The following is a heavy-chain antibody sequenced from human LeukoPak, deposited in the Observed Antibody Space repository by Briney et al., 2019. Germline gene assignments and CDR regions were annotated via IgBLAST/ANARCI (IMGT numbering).Heavy chain of an antibody. J-gene: IGHJ1*01. V-gene: IGHV1-2*02. CDR1: GYTFTDYY. D-gene: IGHD2-2*01. Sequence: ASVKVSRKASGYTFTDYYMHWVRQAPGQGLEWMGWINPNSGGTKYAERFQGRVTMTRDTSITTAYMQLSGLRSDDTAVYYCARSVAEITSSCSACAEYFHQWGQGTLIIVSS. CDR2: INPNSGGT. CDR3: ARSVAEITSSCSACAEYFHQ.